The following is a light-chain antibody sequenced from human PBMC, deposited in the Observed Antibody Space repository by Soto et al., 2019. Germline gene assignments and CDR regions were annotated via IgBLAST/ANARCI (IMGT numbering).Light chain of an antibody. Sequence: DIQMTQSPSTLSASVGDRVTITCRASQTITNWLAWYQKKPGKAPKLLINDASTLESGVPSRFSGSGSETEFTLTISSLQPDDSATYYCQQYYSYRCTFGQGTKLEIK. J-gene: IGKJ2*02. CDR1: QTITNW. CDR2: DAS. CDR3: QQYYSYRCT. V-gene: IGKV1-5*01.